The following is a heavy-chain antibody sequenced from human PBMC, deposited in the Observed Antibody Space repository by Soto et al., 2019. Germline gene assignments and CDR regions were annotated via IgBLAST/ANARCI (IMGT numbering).Heavy chain of an antibody. V-gene: IGHV3-30-3*01. J-gene: IGHJ4*02. CDR3: ARDGRVGRWLVASFDY. CDR2: ISYDGSNK. CDR1: GFTFSSYA. Sequence: QVQLVESGGGVVQPGRSLRLSCAASGFTFSSYAMHWVRQAPGKGLEWVAVISYDGSNKYYADSVKGRFTISRDNSKNTLYLQMNSLTAEDTAVYYCARDGRVGRWLVASFDYWGQGTLVTVSS. D-gene: IGHD6-19*01.